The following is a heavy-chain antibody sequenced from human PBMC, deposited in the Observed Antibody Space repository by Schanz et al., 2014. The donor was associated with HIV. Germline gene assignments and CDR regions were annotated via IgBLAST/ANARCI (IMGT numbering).Heavy chain of an antibody. D-gene: IGHD6-13*01. J-gene: IGHJ4*02. V-gene: IGHV1-69*01. CDR3: ARDRPVAAGTLDY. CDR2: IIPISGTA. Sequence: QVQLVQSGAEVKKPGSSVRVSCKASGETFSNYVISWVRQAPGQGLEWMGGIIPISGTANYAQKFQGRVTITADESTSTAYMELSSLRSEDTAVYYCARDRPVAAGTLDYWGQGTLVTVSS. CDR1: GETFSNYV.